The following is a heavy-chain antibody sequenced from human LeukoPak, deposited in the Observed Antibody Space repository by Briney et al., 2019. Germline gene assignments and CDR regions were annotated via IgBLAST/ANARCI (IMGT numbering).Heavy chain of an antibody. Sequence: GGSLRLSCAASGFTVSSNFMSWVRQAPGKGLEWVSLISSVDSTNYADSVRGRFTISRDNFKNTLYLQMNSLTVEDTAIYYCAKVWSDSNGWFHFDCWGQGTLVTVSS. J-gene: IGHJ4*02. CDR3: AKVWSDSNGWFHFDC. CDR2: ISSVDST. CDR1: GFTVSSNF. D-gene: IGHD5-18*01. V-gene: IGHV3-53*01.